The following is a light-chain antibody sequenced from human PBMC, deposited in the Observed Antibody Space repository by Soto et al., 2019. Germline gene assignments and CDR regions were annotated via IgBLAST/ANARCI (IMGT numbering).Light chain of an antibody. CDR2: AAS. Sequence: HLSQSPGYMATSLGDRVPITSRASQSIRRYLNWYQQKRGKAPKIXIYAASSLQSGVPSMFSGSGSGTDFTRTISSLQPEDFATYYCLQSYNTPRTFGQGTKVDIK. V-gene: IGKV1-39*01. CDR3: LQSYNTPRT. CDR1: QSIRRY. J-gene: IGKJ1*01.